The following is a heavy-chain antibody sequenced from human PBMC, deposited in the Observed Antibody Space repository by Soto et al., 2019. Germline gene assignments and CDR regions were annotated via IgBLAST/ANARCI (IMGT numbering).Heavy chain of an antibody. V-gene: IGHV3-23*01. CDR3: ANILVGQWLVPGGY. Sequence: EVQILESGGALIQPGGSLRLPFPASGLPSSLTWVRAAPGKGLGWVSERDFMGRLTYYADSVKGGFTIFRDTSVNTLFLQMNSLRTEDTAVYYCANILVGQWLVPGGYWGPGTLVTVSS. CDR1: GLPSS. CDR2: RDFMGRLT. J-gene: IGHJ4*02. D-gene: IGHD6-19*01.